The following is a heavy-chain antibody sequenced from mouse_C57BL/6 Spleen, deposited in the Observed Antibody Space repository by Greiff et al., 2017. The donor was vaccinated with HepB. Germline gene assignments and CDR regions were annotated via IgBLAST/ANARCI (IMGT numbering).Heavy chain of an antibody. D-gene: IGHD2-4*01. CDR2: IDPNSGGT. CDR3: ARLGDYDGCYWYFDV. J-gene: IGHJ1*03. Sequence: QVHVKQPGAELVKPGASVKLSCKASGYTFTSYWMHWVKQRPGRGLEWIGRIDPNSGGTKYNEKFKSKATLTVDKPSSKAYMQLSSLTSEDSAVYYCARLGDYDGCYWYFDVWGTGTTVTVSS. V-gene: IGHV1-72*01. CDR1: GYTFTSYW.